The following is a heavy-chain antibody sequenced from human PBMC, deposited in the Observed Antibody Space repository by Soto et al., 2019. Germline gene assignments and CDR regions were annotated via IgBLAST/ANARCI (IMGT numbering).Heavy chain of an antibody. D-gene: IGHD2-2*01. V-gene: IGHV4-4*02. CDR3: ARRGVDIVVVPAASKNDAFDI. Sequence: QVQLQESGPGLVKPSGTLSLTCAVSGGSISSSNWWSWVRQPPGKGLEWIGEIYHSGSTNYNPSLKSRVTISVDKSKNQFSLKLSSVTAADTAVYYCARRGVDIVVVPAASKNDAFDIWGQGTMVTVSS. CDR2: IYHSGST. J-gene: IGHJ3*02. CDR1: GGSISSSNW.